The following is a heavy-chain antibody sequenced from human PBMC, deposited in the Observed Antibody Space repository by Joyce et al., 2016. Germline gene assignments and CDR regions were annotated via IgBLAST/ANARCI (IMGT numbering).Heavy chain of an antibody. CDR1: GFTFSSYA. V-gene: IGHV3-30*04. CDR3: ARDIDGSSGWSPFDY. Sequence: QVQLVESGGGVVQPGRSLRLSCAASGFTFSSYAMNWVRQAQGKGLECVVFLSDDGSKKYYADSVKGRFTISRDNSKNTLYLQMNSLRAEDTAVYYCARDIDGSSGWSPFDYWGQGTLVTVSS. CDR2: LSDDGSKK. J-gene: IGHJ4*02. D-gene: IGHD6-19*01.